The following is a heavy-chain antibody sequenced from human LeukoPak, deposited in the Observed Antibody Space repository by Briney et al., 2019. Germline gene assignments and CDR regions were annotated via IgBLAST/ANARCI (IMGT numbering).Heavy chain of an antibody. CDR3: ARGRGEQLGFDY. J-gene: IGHJ4*02. CDR1: GGTFSSYA. Sequence: SVKVSCKASGGTFSSYAISWVRQAPGQGLEWMGGIIPIFGTANYAQKFQGRVTITTDESTSTAYMEPSSLRSEDTAVYYCARGRGEQLGFDYWGQGTLVTVSS. V-gene: IGHV1-69*05. D-gene: IGHD6-13*01. CDR2: IIPIFGTA.